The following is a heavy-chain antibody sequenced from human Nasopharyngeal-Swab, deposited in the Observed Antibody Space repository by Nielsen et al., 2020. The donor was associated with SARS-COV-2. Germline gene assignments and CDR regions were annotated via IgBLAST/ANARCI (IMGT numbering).Heavy chain of an antibody. V-gene: IGHV3-21*01. Sequence: ESLKISCAASGFTFSSYSMNWVRQAPGKGLEWVSSISSSSSYIYYADSVKGRFTISRDNAKNSLYLQMNSLRAEDTAVYYCAMTDGHKDPYYYYGMGVWGQGTTVTVSS. CDR3: AMTDGHKDPYYYYGMGV. CDR1: GFTFSSYS. J-gene: IGHJ6*02. CDR2: ISSSSSYI. D-gene: IGHD5-24*01.